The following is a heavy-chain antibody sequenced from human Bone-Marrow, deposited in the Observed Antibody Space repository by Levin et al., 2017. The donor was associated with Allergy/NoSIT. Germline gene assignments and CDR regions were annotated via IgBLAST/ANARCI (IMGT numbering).Heavy chain of an antibody. D-gene: IGHD1-14*01. V-gene: IGHV3-15*01. J-gene: IGHJ4*02. CDR1: GFTFSNAW. CDR3: TTGIGTTDF. CDR2: IKKKSDGGTT. Sequence: GGSLRLSCAASGFTFSNAWMSWVRQAPGKGLEWVGLIKKKSDGGTTDYSAPVRGRFTISRDDSEDTLYLQMNSLRIEDAAVYYCTTGIGTTDFWGQGTQVTVSS.